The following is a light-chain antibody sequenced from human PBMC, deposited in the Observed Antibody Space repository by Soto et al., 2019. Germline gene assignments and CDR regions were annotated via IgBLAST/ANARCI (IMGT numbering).Light chain of an antibody. Sequence: DIQMTQSPSSLSASVGDRVTITCRASQSISSYLNWYQQKPGKAPKLLIYAASSLQSGVPSRFSGSGSGTDFTLTISSLQPEDFGTYYCQQVNNYPLTFGGGTKVDIK. CDR3: QQVNNYPLT. V-gene: IGKV1-39*01. CDR2: AAS. J-gene: IGKJ4*01. CDR1: QSISSY.